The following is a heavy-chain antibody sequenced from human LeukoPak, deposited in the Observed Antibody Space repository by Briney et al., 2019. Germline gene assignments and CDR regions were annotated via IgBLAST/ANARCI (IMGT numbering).Heavy chain of an antibody. V-gene: IGHV3-7*01. J-gene: IGHJ3*02. D-gene: IGHD5-18*01. CDR2: IKQDGSEK. CDR3: ARRSSRGGIQLWSYAFDI. Sequence: HPGGSLRLSCAASGFTFSSYWMSWVRQAPGKGLEWVANIKQDGSEKYYVDSVRGRFTISRDNAKNSLYLQMNSLRAEDTAVYYCARRSSRGGIQLWSYAFDIWGQGTMVTVSS. CDR1: GFTFSSYW.